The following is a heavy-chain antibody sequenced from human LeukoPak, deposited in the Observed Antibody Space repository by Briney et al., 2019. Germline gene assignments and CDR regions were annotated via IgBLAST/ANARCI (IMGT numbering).Heavy chain of an antibody. Sequence: GGSLRLSCAASGFTFSTYWMNWFRQTPGKGLEGVAKIKPDEGEKDHVASVKGRFTISRDNAKNSRYLQMNSLRAEDTGVYYCARGASGVAGNDNGFDIWGQGTMVTVSS. V-gene: IGHV3-7*01. CDR2: IKPDEGEK. J-gene: IGHJ3*02. CDR3: ARGASGVAGNDNGFDI. D-gene: IGHD6-19*01. CDR1: GFTFSTYW.